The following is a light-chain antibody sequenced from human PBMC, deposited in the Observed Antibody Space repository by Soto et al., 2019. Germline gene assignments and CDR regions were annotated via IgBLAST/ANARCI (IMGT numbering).Light chain of an antibody. Sequence: QSVPAQPPSASGTPGQRVTISCSGSSSNIGSNYVYWYQQLPGTAPKLLIYRNNQRPSGVPDRFSGSKSGTSASLAISGLRSEDEADYYCAAWDDSLSGYVFGTGTKSPS. J-gene: IGLJ1*01. V-gene: IGLV1-47*01. CDR3: AAWDDSLSGYV. CDR2: RNN. CDR1: SSNIGSNY.